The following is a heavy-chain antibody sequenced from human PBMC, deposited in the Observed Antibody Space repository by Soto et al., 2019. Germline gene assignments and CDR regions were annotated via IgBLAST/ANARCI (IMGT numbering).Heavy chain of an antibody. J-gene: IGHJ5*02. V-gene: IGHV4-34*01. CDR2: INHSGST. D-gene: IGHD4-17*01. CDR3: ARGYARGNWFDP. Sequence: PSETLSLTCAVYGGSFGGYYWSWIRQPPGKGLEWIGEINHSGSTNYNPSLKSRVTISVDTSKNQFSLKLSSVTAADTAVYYCARGYARGNWFDPWGQGTLVTVSS. CDR1: GGSFGGYY.